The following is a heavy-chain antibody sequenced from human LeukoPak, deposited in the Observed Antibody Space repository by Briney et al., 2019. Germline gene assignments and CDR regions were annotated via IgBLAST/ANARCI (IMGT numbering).Heavy chain of an antibody. V-gene: IGHV3-21*01. CDR2: ITSGGDYI. Sequence: PGGSLRLSCAASVFTFNTFNMNWVRQAPGKGLEWVSSITSGGDYIYYADSVKGRFTTSRDNAKNSLSLQLNSLRVEDTAVYYCARGHYDVLAASYKWTPDYWGQGTLVTVSS. D-gene: IGHD3-9*01. CDR3: ARGHYDVLAASYKWTPDY. J-gene: IGHJ4*02. CDR1: VFTFNTFN.